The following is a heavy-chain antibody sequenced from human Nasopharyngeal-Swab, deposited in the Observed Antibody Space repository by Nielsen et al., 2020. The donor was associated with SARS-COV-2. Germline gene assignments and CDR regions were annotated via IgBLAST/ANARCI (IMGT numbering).Heavy chain of an antibody. J-gene: IGHJ6*02. D-gene: IGHD2-15*01. Sequence: GESLKISCAASGFTVSSNYMSWVRQAPGKGLEWVSVIYSGGSTYYADSVKGRFTISRDNSKNTLYLQMNSLRAEDTAVYYCARDCSGGSCYPSYYYGMDVWAKGPRSPSP. CDR1: GFTVSSNY. V-gene: IGHV3-53*01. CDR3: ARDCSGGSCYPSYYYGMDV. CDR2: IYSGGST.